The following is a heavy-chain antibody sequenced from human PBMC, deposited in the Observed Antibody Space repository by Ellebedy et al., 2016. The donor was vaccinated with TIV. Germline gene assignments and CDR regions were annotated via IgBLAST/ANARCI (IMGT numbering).Heavy chain of an antibody. CDR3: ARDLSGGSAWYSFDP. J-gene: IGHJ5*02. CDR2: ISGDSVYI. CDR1: GFTFSDYS. D-gene: IGHD6-19*01. Sequence: PGGSLRLSCAASGFTFSDYSLNWVRQAPGKGLEWVSGISGDSVYIYYADSVRGRFTISRDNAKNSLYLQMNGLRVEDTAVYYCARDLSGGSAWYSFDPWGQGTLVTVSS. V-gene: IGHV3-21*01.